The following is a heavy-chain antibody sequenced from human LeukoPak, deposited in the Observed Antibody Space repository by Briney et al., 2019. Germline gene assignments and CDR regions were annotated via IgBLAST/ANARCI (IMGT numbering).Heavy chain of an antibody. CDR2: TYYRTKWYN. CDR3: ARHEGFGEFHYYYGMDV. Sequence: SQSLSLTCAISGDSVSSNSAAWNWIRQSPSRGLEWLGRTYYRTKWYNDYAVSVKSRITINPDTSKNQFSLQLNSVTPEDTAVYYCARHEGFGEFHYYYGMDVWGQGTTVTVSS. V-gene: IGHV6-1*01. CDR1: GDSVSSNSAA. J-gene: IGHJ6*02. D-gene: IGHD3-10*01.